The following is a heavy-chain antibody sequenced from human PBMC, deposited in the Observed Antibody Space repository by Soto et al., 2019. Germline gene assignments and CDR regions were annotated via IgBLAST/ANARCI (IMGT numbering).Heavy chain of an antibody. CDR3: ARSKVKQQLAPVDY. CDR1: GGTFSSYA. V-gene: IGHV1-69*13. CDR2: IIPIFGTA. Sequence: ASVKVSCKASGGTFSSYAISWVRQAPGQGLEWMGGIIPIFGTANYAQKFQGRVTITADESTSTAYMELSSLRSEDTAVYYCARSKVKQQLAPVDYWGQGTLVTVS. J-gene: IGHJ4*02. D-gene: IGHD6-13*01.